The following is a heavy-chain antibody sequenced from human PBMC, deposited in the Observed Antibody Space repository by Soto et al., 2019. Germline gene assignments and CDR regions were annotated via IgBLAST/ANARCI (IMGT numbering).Heavy chain of an antibody. CDR2: IHTNSGGT. D-gene: IGHD2-21*01. CDR3: ARGHSLWTLVMTEHPGMDV. Sequence: ASVKVSCKDSGYTITGYYMHWVRQASGQGLEWKGWIHTNSGGTNFAQKFQGRHTMNSDTSISTAYMELSMLRSDDTAVYHCARGHSLWTLVMTEHPGMDVWGQGNTGTVPS. V-gene: IGHV1-2*02. J-gene: IGHJ6*01. CDR1: GYTITGYY.